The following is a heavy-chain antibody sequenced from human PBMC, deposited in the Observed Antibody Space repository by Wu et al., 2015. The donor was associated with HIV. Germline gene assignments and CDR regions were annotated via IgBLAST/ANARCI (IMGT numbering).Heavy chain of an antibody. V-gene: IGHV1-69*11. CDR2: IVPLLGTA. Sequence: QVHLVQSGAEVKKPGSSVKVSCRASGGTFNNYAISWVRQAPGQGLEWMGGIVPLLGTANYAQNFQGRVTITADESTSTAYMELSSLRSEDTAVYYCARGGYYDSSGYYFYYYYMDVWGRGTTVIVSS. CDR1: GGTFNNYA. J-gene: IGHJ6*03. CDR3: ARGGYYDSSGYYFYYYYMDV. D-gene: IGHD3-22*01.